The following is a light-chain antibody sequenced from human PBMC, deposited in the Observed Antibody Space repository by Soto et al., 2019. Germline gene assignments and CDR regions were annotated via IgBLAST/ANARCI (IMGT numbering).Light chain of an antibody. Sequence: EIVLTQSPATLSLSPGERATLSCRASQSVSSYLAWYQQKPGQAPRLLMYDASNRATGIPARFSGSGSGTDFTLTIGSLEPEDFAVYYCQQRSNWSWTFGQGDQGGYQ. CDR3: QQRSNWSWT. J-gene: IGKJ1*01. CDR2: DAS. V-gene: IGKV3-11*01. CDR1: QSVSSY.